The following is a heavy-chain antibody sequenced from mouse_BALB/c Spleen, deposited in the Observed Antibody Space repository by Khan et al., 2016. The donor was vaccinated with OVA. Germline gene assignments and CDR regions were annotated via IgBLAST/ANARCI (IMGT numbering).Heavy chain of an antibody. V-gene: IGHV2-6-1*01. Sequence: VQLQESGPGLVAPSQSLSITCTISGFSLTNYGVHWVRQPPRKGLEWLVVIWSDGSTTYNSDLKSRLTISKDNSKSQVFLKMNSLQTDDTAMYCCARQPYYHYNIMDYWGQGTSVTVSS. CDR2: IWSDGST. J-gene: IGHJ4*01. D-gene: IGHD2-10*01. CDR3: ARQPYYHYNIMDY. CDR1: GFSLTNYG.